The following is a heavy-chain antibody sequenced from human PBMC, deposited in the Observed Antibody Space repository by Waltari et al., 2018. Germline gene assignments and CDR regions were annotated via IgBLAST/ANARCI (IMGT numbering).Heavy chain of an antibody. V-gene: IGHV3-74*03. CDR2: MKTDGSAI. CDR3: TTNPGY. CDR1: GCSTDHR. J-gene: IGHJ4*02. Sequence: EAQRVEAGGGLVQTGGPLRRFCAHFGCSTDHRLDWVRQAPGKVLVCVSRMKTDGSAITYADSVKSRFTISRDSAKNTYYLQMNGLGAEDTAVYYCTTNPGYWGQGTLVTVSS.